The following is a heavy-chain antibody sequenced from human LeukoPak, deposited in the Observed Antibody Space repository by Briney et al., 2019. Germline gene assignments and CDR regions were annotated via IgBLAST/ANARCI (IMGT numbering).Heavy chain of an antibody. Sequence: PSETLSLTCTVSGYSISSGYYWGWIRQPPGQGLEWIGSIYHSGSTYYNPSLKSRVTISVDTSKNQFSLKLSSVTAADTAVYYCARAGGYLGKDAFDIWGQGTMVTVSS. V-gene: IGHV4-38-2*02. CDR1: GYSISSGYY. D-gene: IGHD6-13*01. J-gene: IGHJ3*02. CDR3: ARAGGYLGKDAFDI. CDR2: IYHSGST.